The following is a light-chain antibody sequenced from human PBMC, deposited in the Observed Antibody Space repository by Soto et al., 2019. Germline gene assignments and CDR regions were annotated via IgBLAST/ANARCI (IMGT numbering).Light chain of an antibody. CDR3: QQYDDDVPT. Sequence: DIQMTQSPSTLSGSVGDRVTITCRASQTISSWLAWYQQKPGKAPKLLIYKASTLKSGVPSRFSGSGSGTDFTFTITSLQPEDFATYYCQQYDDDVPTFGGGTKVEI. J-gene: IGKJ4*01. V-gene: IGKV1-5*03. CDR2: KAS. CDR1: QTISSW.